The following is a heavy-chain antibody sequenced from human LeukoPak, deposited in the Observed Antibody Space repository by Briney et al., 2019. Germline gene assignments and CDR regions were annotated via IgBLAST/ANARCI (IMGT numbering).Heavy chain of an antibody. CDR1: GFTFSSYS. CDR3: ARDPITKYFDL. D-gene: IGHD3-10*01. Sequence: GGSLRLSCAASGFTFSSYSMNWVRQAPGKGLEWVSSISSSSSYICYADSVKGRFTISRDNAKNSLYLQMNSLRAEDTAVYYCARDPITKYFDLWGRGTLVTVSS. J-gene: IGHJ2*01. V-gene: IGHV3-21*01. CDR2: ISSSSSYI.